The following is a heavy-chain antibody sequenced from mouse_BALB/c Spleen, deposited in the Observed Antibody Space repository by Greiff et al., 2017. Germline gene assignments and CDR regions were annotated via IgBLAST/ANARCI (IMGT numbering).Heavy chain of an antibody. V-gene: IGHV4-1*02. D-gene: IGHD2-10*01. J-gene: IGHJ3*01. CDR2: INPDSSTI. Sequence: AASGVDFSRYWMSWVRQAPGKGLEWIGEINPDSSTITYTPSLKDKFIIPRDNAKNTLYLQMSKVRSEDTALYYCASPAYYGNYGAYWGQGTLVTVSA. CDR3: ASPAYYGNYGAY. CDR1: GVDFSRYW.